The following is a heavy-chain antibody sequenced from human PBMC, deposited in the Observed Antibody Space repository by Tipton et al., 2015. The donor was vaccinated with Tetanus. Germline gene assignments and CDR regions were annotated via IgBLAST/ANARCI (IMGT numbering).Heavy chain of an antibody. V-gene: IGHV3-15*07. J-gene: IGHJ4*02. CDR2: IKSKTDGGTT. D-gene: IGHD3-22*01. CDR1: GFTFSNAW. Sequence: SLRLSCAASGFTFSNAWMNWVRQAPGKGLEWVGRIKSKTDGGTTDYAAPVKGRFTISRDDSKNTLYQQMYSLKTEDTAVYYCTTADYYDSSGYTDYWGQGTLVTVSS. CDR3: TTADYYDSSGYTDY.